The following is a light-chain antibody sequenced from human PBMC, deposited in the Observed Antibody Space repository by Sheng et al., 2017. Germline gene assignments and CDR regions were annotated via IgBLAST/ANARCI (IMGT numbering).Light chain of an antibody. CDR3: QQYYSTPVT. CDR2: AAS. Sequence: DIQMTQSPSSLSASVGDRVTITCRASQGISNSLAWYQQKPGKAPKLLLYAASRLEGGVPSRFSGSGSGTDYTLTISSLQPEDFTTYYCQQYYSTPVTFGQGTKVEIK. CDR1: QGISNS. J-gene: IGKJ1*01. V-gene: IGKV1-NL1*01.